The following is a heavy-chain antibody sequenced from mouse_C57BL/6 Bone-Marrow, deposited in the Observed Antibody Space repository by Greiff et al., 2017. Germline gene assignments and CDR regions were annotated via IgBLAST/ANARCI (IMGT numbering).Heavy chain of an antibody. Sequence: QVQLQQSGAELARPGASVKLSCKASGYTFTSYGISWVKQRTGQGLEWIGEIYPRSGNTYYNEKFKGKATLTSAKSSSTAYMELRSLTSEDSAVYFCASRDYYGSSFDYWGQGTTLTVSS. CDR3: ASRDYYGSSFDY. V-gene: IGHV1-81*01. CDR2: IYPRSGNT. CDR1: GYTFTSYG. J-gene: IGHJ2*01. D-gene: IGHD1-1*01.